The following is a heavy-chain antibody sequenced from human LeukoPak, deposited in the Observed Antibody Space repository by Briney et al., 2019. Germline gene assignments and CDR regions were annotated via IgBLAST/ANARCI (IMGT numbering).Heavy chain of an antibody. J-gene: IGHJ4*02. CDR1: GFTVTDNY. V-gene: IGHV3-53*01. Sequence: GGSLRLSCAASGFTVTDNYMNWVRQSSGKGLEWVSVIYGGGDTNYADSVKGRFTISRDNSKNTLYLQMNSLRADDTAVYYCARDPNHVLRYFDWVLQYDYWGQGTLVTVSS. D-gene: IGHD3-9*01. CDR2: IYGGGDT. CDR3: ARDPNHVLRYFDWVLQYDY.